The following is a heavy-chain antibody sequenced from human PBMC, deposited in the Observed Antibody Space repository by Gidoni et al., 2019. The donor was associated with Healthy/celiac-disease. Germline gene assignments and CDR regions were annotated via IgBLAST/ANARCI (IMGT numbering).Heavy chain of an antibody. V-gene: IGHV3-48*01. D-gene: IGHD6-13*01. J-gene: IGHJ5*02. CDR1: GFTFSSYS. CDR2: ISSSSSTI. Sequence: EVQLVESGGGLVQPGGSLRLSCAASGFTFSSYSMNWVRQAPGKGLEWVSYISSSSSTIYYADSVKGRFTSSRDNAKNSLYLQMNSLRAEDTAVYYCARDRGSSWYQEFDPWGQGTLVTVSS. CDR3: ARDRGSSWYQEFDP.